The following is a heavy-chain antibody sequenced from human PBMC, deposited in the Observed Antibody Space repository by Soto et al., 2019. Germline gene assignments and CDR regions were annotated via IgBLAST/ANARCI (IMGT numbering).Heavy chain of an antibody. Sequence: QVQLQQWGAGLLKPSETLSLTCAVYCGSFSNYYWSWIRQPPGKGLEWSGEINHSGSTNYNPSLKSRVTMAVDTSKNQFSLKLSSVTAADTAVYYCARTSRFDCWGQGTLVTVSS. CDR2: INHSGST. J-gene: IGHJ4*02. D-gene: IGHD6-6*01. CDR3: ARTSRFDC. V-gene: IGHV4-34*01. CDR1: CGSFSNYY.